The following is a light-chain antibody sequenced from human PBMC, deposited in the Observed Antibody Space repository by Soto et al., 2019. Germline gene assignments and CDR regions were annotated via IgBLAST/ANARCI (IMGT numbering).Light chain of an antibody. CDR2: DVS. CDR1: QTVSSNY. J-gene: IGKJ5*01. V-gene: IGKV3D-20*02. CDR3: QQRSNWPIT. Sequence: EIVLTQSPGTLSLSPGERATLSCRASQTVSSNYFAWYRQKPGQAPRLLIYDVSTRATGIPARLSGSGSRTDFILTISSLEPEDFAVYYCQQRSNWPITFGQGTRLE.